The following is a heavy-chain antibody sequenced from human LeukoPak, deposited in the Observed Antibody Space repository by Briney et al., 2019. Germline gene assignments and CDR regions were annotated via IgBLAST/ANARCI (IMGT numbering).Heavy chain of an antibody. CDR2: ISYDGSNK. Sequence: GGSLRLSCAASGFTFSSYGMHWVRQAPGKGLEWVAVISYDGSNKYYADSVKGRFTISRDNSKNTLYLQMNSLRAEDTAVYYCAKEFNRGLPDYWGQGTLVTVPS. J-gene: IGHJ4*02. V-gene: IGHV3-30*18. CDR3: AKEFNRGLPDY. D-gene: IGHD2-21*01. CDR1: GFTFSSYG.